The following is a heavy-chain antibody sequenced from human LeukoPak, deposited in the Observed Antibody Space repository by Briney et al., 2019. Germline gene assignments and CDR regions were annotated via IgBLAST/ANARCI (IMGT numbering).Heavy chain of an antibody. CDR3: ARLLEGVAGTWGY. Sequence: GEPLKTSGKASGYSFTTSWIAWVRQMPGKGLEWMGMIYPGDTDTTYSPSFQGQVTISADTSISTAYPQWRSLKASDTAMYYCARLLEGVAGTWGYWGQGTLVTVS. D-gene: IGHD6-19*01. J-gene: IGHJ4*02. V-gene: IGHV5-51*01. CDR1: GYSFTTSW. CDR2: IYPGDTDT.